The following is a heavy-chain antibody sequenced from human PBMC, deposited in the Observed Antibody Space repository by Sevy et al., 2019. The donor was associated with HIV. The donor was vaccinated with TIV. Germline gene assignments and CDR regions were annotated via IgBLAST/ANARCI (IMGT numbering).Heavy chain of an antibody. CDR3: ARSHSGYDLTIFDY. V-gene: IGHV3-53*01. D-gene: IGHD5-12*01. CDR1: GFTVSSNY. CDR2: IYGGGST. Sequence: GGSLRLSCAASGFTVSSNYMSWVRQAPGKGLEWVSVIYGGGSTYYADSVKGRFTISRDNSKNKLYLQMNSLRAEDTSVYYCARSHSGYDLTIFDYWGQGTLVTVSS. J-gene: IGHJ4*02.